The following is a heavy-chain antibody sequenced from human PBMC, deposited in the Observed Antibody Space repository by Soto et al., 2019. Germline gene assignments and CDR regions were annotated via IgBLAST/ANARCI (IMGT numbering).Heavy chain of an antibody. Sequence: PSETLSLTCAVYGGSFSGYYWSWIRQPPGKGLEWIGEINHSGSTNYNPSLKSRVTISVDTSKNQFSLKLSSVTAADTAVYYCARVLVYSSSWYVWGDYYYYGMDVWGQGTTVT. CDR1: GGSFSGYY. V-gene: IGHV4-34*01. CDR3: ARVLVYSSSWYVWGDYYYYGMDV. CDR2: INHSGST. J-gene: IGHJ6*02. D-gene: IGHD6-13*01.